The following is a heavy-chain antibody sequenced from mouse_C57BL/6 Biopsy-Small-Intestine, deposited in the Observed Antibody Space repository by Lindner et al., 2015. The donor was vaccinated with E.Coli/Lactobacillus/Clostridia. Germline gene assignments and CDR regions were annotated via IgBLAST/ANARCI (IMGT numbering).Heavy chain of an antibody. CDR3: ARSGITTVGYYDV. J-gene: IGHJ1*03. CDR1: GYSLTAYY. Sequence: VQLQESGPELVKPGASVKISCKASGYSLTAYYMNWVKQSPEKSLEWIGEINPSTGGTTYNQKFTAKASLTVDKSSSTAYMQLKSLTSEDSVVYYCARSGITTVGYYDVWGTGTTVTVSS. D-gene: IGHD1-1*01. V-gene: IGHV1-42*01. CDR2: INPSTGGT.